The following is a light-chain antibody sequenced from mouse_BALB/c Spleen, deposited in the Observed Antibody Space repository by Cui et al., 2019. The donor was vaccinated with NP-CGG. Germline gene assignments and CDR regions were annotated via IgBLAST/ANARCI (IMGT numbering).Light chain of an antibody. CDR3: ALWYSNHWV. CDR2: GTN. J-gene: IGLJ1*01. CDR1: TGAVTTSNY. V-gene: IGLV1*01. Sequence: QEVVTTESALTTSPGETVTLTCRSNTGAVTTSNYANWVQEKPDHLFTGLIGGTNNRAPGVPARFSGSLIGDKAALTITGAQTEDEAIYFCALWYSNHWVFGGGTKLTVL.